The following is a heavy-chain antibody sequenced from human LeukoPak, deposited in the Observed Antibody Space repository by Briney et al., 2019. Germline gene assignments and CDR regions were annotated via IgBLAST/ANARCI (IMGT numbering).Heavy chain of an antibody. CDR2: IIPIFGTA. Sequence: SVKVSCKASGGTFSSYAISWVRQAPGQGLEWMGGIIPIFGTANYAQKFQGRVTITADESASTAYMELSSLRSEDTAVYYCARALYGGGDAFDIWGQGTMVTVSS. V-gene: IGHV1-69*13. D-gene: IGHD4-23*01. CDR3: ARALYGGGDAFDI. CDR1: GGTFSSYA. J-gene: IGHJ3*02.